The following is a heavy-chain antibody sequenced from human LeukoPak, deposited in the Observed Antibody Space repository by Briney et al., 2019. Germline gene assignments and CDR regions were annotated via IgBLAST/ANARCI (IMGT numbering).Heavy chain of an antibody. V-gene: IGHV1-18*01. CDR2: ISPYNGDT. CDR1: GGTFSSYA. CDR3: ARERNNYASGSYGPMDV. Sequence: ASVKVSCKASGGTFSSYAISWVRQAPGQGLEWMGRISPYNGDTNYAQKVQGRVTMTTDTSTSTAYMEVRSLRSDDTAVYFCARERNNYASGSYGPMDVWGKGTTVTVSS. D-gene: IGHD3-10*01. J-gene: IGHJ6*03.